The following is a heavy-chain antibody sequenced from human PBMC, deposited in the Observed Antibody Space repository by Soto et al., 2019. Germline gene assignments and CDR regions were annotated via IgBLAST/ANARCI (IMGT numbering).Heavy chain of an antibody. Sequence: QVQLVESGGGLVKPGGSLRLSCAASGFTFSDYYMSWIRQAPGKGLEWVSYISSSGSTIYYADSVKGRFTISRDNSKNTLYLQMNSLRAEDTAVYYCAKDEYSSSFYYYYYMDVWGKGTTVTVSS. CDR3: AKDEYSSSFYYYYYMDV. D-gene: IGHD6-6*01. V-gene: IGHV3-11*01. J-gene: IGHJ6*03. CDR2: ISSSGSTI. CDR1: GFTFSDYY.